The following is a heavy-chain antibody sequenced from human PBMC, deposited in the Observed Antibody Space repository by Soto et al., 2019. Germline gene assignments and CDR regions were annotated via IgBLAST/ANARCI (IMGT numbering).Heavy chain of an antibody. Sequence: QVQLVESGGGVVQPGRSLRLSCAASGFTFSSYGMHWVRQAPGKGLEWVAVISYDGSNKYYADSVKGRFTISRYNSKNSLYLQTNSLRAEYTAVYYCAKGGIQLWLRLDYWGQGTLVTVSS. J-gene: IGHJ4*02. CDR2: ISYDGSNK. V-gene: IGHV3-30*18. CDR1: GFTFSSYG. CDR3: AKGGIQLWLRLDY. D-gene: IGHD5-18*01.